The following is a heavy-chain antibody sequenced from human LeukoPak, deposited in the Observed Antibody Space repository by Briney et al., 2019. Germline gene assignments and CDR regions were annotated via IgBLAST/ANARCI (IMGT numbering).Heavy chain of an antibody. CDR1: GFTFSSYD. V-gene: IGHV3-13*01. Sequence: PGRSLRLSCAASGFTFSSYDRHWVRQATGKGLEWVSAIGTAGDTYYPGSVKGRFTISRENAKNSLYLQMNSLRAGDTAAYYCARAPRGGSYSKAFEYWGQGTLVTVSS. J-gene: IGHJ4*02. D-gene: IGHD1-26*01. CDR3: ARAPRGGSYSKAFEY. CDR2: IGTAGDT.